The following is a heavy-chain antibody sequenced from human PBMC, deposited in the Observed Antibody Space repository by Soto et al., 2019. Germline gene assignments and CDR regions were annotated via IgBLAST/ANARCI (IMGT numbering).Heavy chain of an antibody. CDR3: ARDLVSGSDFWRAYNGGYFDY. CDR2: ISPYNGNT. CDR1: GYTFRNYG. D-gene: IGHD3-3*01. V-gene: IGHV1-18*01. Sequence: QVQLVQSGAEVKRPGASVKVSCKASGYTFRNYGITWVRQVPGQGLEWMAWISPYNGNTNYAQDLQGRVTMTTDTSTSTAYMELRSLTSEDTAMYYCARDLVSGSDFWRAYNGGYFDYWGQGTLVTVSS. J-gene: IGHJ4*02.